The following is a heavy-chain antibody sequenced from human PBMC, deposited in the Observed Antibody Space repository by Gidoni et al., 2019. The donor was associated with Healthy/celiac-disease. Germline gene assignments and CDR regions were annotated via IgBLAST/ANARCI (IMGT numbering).Heavy chain of an antibody. CDR3: ARGDDILTGYPFDL. CDR1: GCSISRGDYY. V-gene: IGHV4-30-4*01. Sequence: VQLQESGPGLVKPSQTLSLTCTVSGCSISRGDYYWSWIRQPPGKGLEWIGYIYYSGSTYYNPSLKSRVTISVDTSKNQFSLKLSSVTAADTAVYYCARGDDILTGYPFDLWGRGTLVTVSS. CDR2: IYYSGST. D-gene: IGHD3-9*01. J-gene: IGHJ2*01.